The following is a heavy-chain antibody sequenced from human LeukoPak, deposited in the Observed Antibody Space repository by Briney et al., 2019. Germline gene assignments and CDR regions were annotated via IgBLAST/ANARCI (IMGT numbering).Heavy chain of an antibody. Sequence: GGSLRLSCAASGFTVSSSYMSWVRQAPGKGLEWVSVTYSTGHTYYADSVKGRFTISRDNSKNTLYLQMNSLRAEDTAVYYCAKERLWERRITDFDYWGQGTLVTVSS. CDR3: AKERLWERRITDFDY. CDR1: GFTVSSSY. CDR2: TYSTGHT. J-gene: IGHJ4*02. D-gene: IGHD1-26*01. V-gene: IGHV3-53*01.